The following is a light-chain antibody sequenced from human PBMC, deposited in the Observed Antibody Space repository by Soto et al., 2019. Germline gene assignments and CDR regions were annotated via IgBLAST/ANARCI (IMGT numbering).Light chain of an antibody. CDR1: LSDVGSYNL. CDR2: EDT. CDR3: CSYAGSSTVV. V-gene: IGLV2-23*01. J-gene: IGLJ2*01. Sequence: QSVLTQPASVSGSPGQSITISCTGTLSDVGSYNLVSWYQQHPGKAPKLMIYEDTKRPSGVSNRFSGSKSGYTASLTISGIQAEDEADYYCCSYAGSSTVVFGGGTKLTVL.